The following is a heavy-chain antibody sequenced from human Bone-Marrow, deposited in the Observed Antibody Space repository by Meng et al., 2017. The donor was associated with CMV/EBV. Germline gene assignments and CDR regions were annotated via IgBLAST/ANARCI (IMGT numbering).Heavy chain of an antibody. D-gene: IGHD2-2*01. V-gene: IGHV1-18*01. CDR3: ARVFCSSTSCAGRFDP. CDR1: GYTFTSYG. CDR2: ISAYNGNT. Sequence: GYTFTSYGISWVRQAPGQGLEWMGWISAYNGNTNYAQKLQGRVTMTTDTSTSTAYMELRSLRSDDTAVYYCARVFCSSTSCAGRFDPWGQGTLVTVSS. J-gene: IGHJ5*02.